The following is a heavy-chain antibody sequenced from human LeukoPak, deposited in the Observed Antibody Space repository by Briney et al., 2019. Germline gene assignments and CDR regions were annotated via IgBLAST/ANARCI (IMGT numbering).Heavy chain of an antibody. V-gene: IGHV3-64*04. CDR1: GFTFNSYA. D-gene: IGHD3-3*01. J-gene: IGHJ4*02. CDR2: ITRNGGST. CDR3: ARGPQKYEYYFDY. Sequence: PGGSLRLSCSASGFTFNSYALHWVRQPPGKGLQYVSGITRNGGSTYYADSVKGRFTISRDNAKNSLYLQMNSLRAEDTAVYYCARGPQKYEYYFDYWGQGTLVTVSS.